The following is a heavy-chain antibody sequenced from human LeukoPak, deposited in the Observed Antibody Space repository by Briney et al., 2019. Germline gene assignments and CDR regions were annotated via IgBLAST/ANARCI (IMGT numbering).Heavy chain of an antibody. Sequence: PSETLSLTCTVSGVSISGFYWNWIRQPPRKGPEWVGYSHTGGSISSNPSLNSRVAFSMDTSKNQVSLRLNSVAATDTAVYYCGRRRGGFGEGEFDYWGQGIPVTVST. CDR3: GRRRGGFGEGEFDY. CDR1: GVSISGFY. CDR2: SHTGGSI. J-gene: IGHJ4*02. D-gene: IGHD3-10*01. V-gene: IGHV4-4*08.